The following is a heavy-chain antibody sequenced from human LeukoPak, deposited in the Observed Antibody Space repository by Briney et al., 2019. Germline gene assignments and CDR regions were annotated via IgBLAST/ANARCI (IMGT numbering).Heavy chain of an antibody. D-gene: IGHD3-22*01. CDR3: AKVPQEDDSSGHYGMDV. CDR1: GFTVSSNY. J-gene: IGHJ6*02. Sequence: PGGSLRLSCAASGFTVSSNYMSWVRQAPGKGLEWVSAISGSGGSTYYADSVKGRFTISRDNSKNTLYLQMNSLRAEDTAVYYCAKVPQEDDSSGHYGMDVWGQGTTVTVSS. CDR2: ISGSGGST. V-gene: IGHV3-23*01.